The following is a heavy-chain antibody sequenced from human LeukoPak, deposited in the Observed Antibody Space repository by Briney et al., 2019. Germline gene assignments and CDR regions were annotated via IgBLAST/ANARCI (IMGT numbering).Heavy chain of an antibody. D-gene: IGHD6-19*01. J-gene: IGHJ1*01. CDR2: INPNSGGT. CDR1: GYTFTDYY. Sequence: ASVKVPCKASGYTFTDYYIHWVRQAPGQGLEWMGRINPNSGGTNYAQKFQGRVTMTRDTSISAAYMELSSLRSDDTAVYYCARDPGIGVAGTDFQHWGQGTLVTVSS. V-gene: IGHV1-2*06. CDR3: ARDPGIGVAGTDFQH.